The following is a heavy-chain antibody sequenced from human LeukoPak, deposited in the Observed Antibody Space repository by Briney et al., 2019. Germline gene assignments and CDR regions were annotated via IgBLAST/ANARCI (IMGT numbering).Heavy chain of an antibody. V-gene: IGHV4-59*01. CDR1: GGSISSYY. CDR3: AREDIVVVVAATPTDAFDI. Sequence: PSETLSLTCTVSGGSISSYYWSWIRQPPGKGLEWIGYIYYSGSTNYNPSLKSRVTISVDTSKNQFSLKLSSVTAADTAVYYCAREDIVVVVAATPTDAFDIWGQGTMVTVSS. D-gene: IGHD2-15*01. J-gene: IGHJ3*02. CDR2: IYYSGST.